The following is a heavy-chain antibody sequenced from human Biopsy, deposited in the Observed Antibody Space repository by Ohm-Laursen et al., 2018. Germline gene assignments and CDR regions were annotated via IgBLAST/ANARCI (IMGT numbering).Heavy chain of an antibody. Sequence: SVKVSCKASGFTFSSSAVQWVRQARGQRLEWIGWIVVGSGHTNYAQKFQERVTITRDMSTGTAYMELTSLRSEDTAVYYCAATSTLYYYYYAMDVWDQGTTITVSS. CDR3: AATSTLYYYYYAMDV. J-gene: IGHJ6*02. V-gene: IGHV1-58*01. CDR2: IVVGSGHT. CDR1: GFTFSSSA.